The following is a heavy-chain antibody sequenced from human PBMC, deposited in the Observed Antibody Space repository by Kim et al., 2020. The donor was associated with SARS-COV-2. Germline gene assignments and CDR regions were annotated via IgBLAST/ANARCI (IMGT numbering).Heavy chain of an antibody. V-gene: IGHV1-2*02. D-gene: IGHD2-21*01. Sequence: AQEFQGRVTMTRDTSISTAYMELSRLRSDDTAVYYCARRAITFDYYYYMDVWGKGTTVTVSS. CDR3: ARRAITFDYYYYMDV. J-gene: IGHJ6*03.